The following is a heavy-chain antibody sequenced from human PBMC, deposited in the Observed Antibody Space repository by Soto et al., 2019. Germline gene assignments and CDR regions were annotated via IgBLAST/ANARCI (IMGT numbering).Heavy chain of an antibody. CDR3: AKALLLITIFGVVISKYYYSYGMDV. CDR2: ISYDGSNK. V-gene: IGHV3-30*18. CDR1: WFTCSSHP. Sequence: LXLSGAAAWFTCSSHPMRWVRQAPGNGLEWVAVISYDGSNKYYADSVKGRFTISRDNSKNTLYLQMNSLRAEDTAVYYCAKALLLITIFGVVISKYYYSYGMDVWGQGTKVIVYS. D-gene: IGHD3-3*01. J-gene: IGHJ6*02.